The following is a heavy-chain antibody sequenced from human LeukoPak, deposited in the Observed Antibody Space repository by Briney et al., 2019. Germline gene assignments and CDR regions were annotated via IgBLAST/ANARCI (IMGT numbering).Heavy chain of an antibody. J-gene: IGHJ4*02. CDR1: GGSFSGYY. CDR2: INHSGST. V-gene: IGHV4-34*01. CDR3: AREKYDFWSGSLGGFDY. Sequence: SETLSLTCAVYGGSFSGYYWSWIRQPPGKGLEWIGEINHSGSTNYNPSLKSRVTISVDTSKNQFSLKLSSVTAADTAVYYCAREKYDFWSGSLGGFDYWGQGTLVTVSS. D-gene: IGHD3-3*01.